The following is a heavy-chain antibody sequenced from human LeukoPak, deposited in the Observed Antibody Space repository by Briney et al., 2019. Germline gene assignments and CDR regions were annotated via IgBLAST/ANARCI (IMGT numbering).Heavy chain of an antibody. Sequence: GGSLRLSCAASGFTFSRYGMHWVRQAPGKGLEWVAVIWYDGSNKYYADSVKGRFTISRDNSKNTLYLQMNSLRAEDTAVYYCARAVASSSSNIDYWGQGTLVTVSS. CDR3: ARAVASSSSNIDY. V-gene: IGHV3-33*01. CDR1: GFTFSRYG. CDR2: IWYDGSNK. D-gene: IGHD6-6*01. J-gene: IGHJ4*02.